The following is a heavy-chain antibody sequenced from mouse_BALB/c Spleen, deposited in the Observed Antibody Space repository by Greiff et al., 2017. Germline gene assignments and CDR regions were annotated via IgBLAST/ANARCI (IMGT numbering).Heavy chain of an antibody. CDR3: ARGGDYDGLDY. CDR1: GFTFTDYY. V-gene: IGHV7-3*02. J-gene: IGHJ2*01. CDR2: IRNKANGYTT. Sequence: EVQLVESGGGLVQPGGSLRLSCATSGFTFTDYYMSWVRQPPGKALEWLGFIRNKANGYTTEYSASVKGRFTISRDNSQSILYLQMNTLRAEDSATYYCARGGDYDGLDYWGQGTTLTVSS. D-gene: IGHD2-4*01.